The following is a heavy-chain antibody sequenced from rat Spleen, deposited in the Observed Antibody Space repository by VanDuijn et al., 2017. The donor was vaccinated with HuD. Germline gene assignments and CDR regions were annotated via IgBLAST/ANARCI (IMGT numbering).Heavy chain of an antibody. CDR3: TRETTVADTYYGSAFDY. J-gene: IGHJ2*01. CDR1: GFSFRDYS. Sequence: VQLKESGPGLVQPSQTLSLTCTVSGFSFRDYSIHWVRQPPGKGLEWMGIMWSGGSTAYNSVFKSRLSISRDTSTSQVFLKMNSLQTEDTAIYYCTRETTVADTYYGSAFDYWGQGVVVTVSS. V-gene: IGHV2S63*01. D-gene: IGHD1-9*01. CDR2: MWSGGST.